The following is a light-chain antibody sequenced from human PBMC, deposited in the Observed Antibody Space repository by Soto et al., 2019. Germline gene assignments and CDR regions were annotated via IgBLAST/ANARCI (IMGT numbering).Light chain of an antibody. V-gene: IGLV2-18*02. CDR1: SSDVGSYNR. J-gene: IGLJ1*01. Sequence: QSALTQPPSVSGSPGQSVTISCTGTSSDVGSYNRVSWYQQPPGTAPKLMIYEVSNRSSGVPDRFSGSKSGNTASLTISGLQPEDEADYYCNSYTSSNTYVFGTGTKLTVL. CDR2: EVS. CDR3: NSYTSSNTYV.